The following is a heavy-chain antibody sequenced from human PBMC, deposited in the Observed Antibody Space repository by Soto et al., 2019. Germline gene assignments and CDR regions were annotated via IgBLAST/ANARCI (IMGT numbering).Heavy chain of an antibody. CDR3: ATHYGALAVAFHY. V-gene: IGHV4-59*08. CDR1: GGSISSYY. Sequence: QVQLQESGPGLVKPSETLSLTCTVSGGSISSYYWSWIRQPPGKGLEWIGYIYHTGITNYNPSLQTRVTISVALSKNQCSLPLSSVTAAGTAVYHCATHYGALAVAFHYWGQGALVTVSS. J-gene: IGHJ4*02. CDR2: IYHTGIT. D-gene: IGHD6-19*01.